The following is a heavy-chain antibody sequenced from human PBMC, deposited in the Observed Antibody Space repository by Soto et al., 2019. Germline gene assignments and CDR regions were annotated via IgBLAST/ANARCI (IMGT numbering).Heavy chain of an antibody. CDR1: GFSFSRYS. CDR3: AEDLGVVDEGVKTTWDYKALDV. Sequence: GGSLRLSCAASGFSFSRYSIHWVRQAPCKGLEWVALIASDGSNEYYASSVKGRFTISRDTSKNMVNLQMSSLRVDDTAVYYFAEDLGVVDEGVKTTWDYKALDVLGQGTTVTVSS. V-gene: IGHV3-30*18. J-gene: IGHJ6*02. CDR2: IASDGSNE. D-gene: IGHD1-26*01.